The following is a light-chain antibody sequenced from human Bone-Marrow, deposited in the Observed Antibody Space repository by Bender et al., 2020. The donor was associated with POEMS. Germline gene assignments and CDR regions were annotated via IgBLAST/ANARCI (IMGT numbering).Light chain of an antibody. Sequence: QSVLTQPPSVSGTPGQRVIISCSGSGSNIGGYPVNWYQQLPGTAPRLLIYRNNPRPSGVPDRFSGSKSGTSASLAISGLQSDDEAIYFCVAWDVSLNGWVFGGGTKLTVL. CDR2: RNN. CDR1: GSNIGGYP. CDR3: VAWDVSLNGWV. J-gene: IGLJ3*02. V-gene: IGLV1-44*01.